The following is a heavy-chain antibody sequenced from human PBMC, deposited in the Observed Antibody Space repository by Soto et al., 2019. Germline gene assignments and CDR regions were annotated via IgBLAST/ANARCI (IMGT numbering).Heavy chain of an antibody. D-gene: IGHD3-22*01. J-gene: IGHJ5*02. V-gene: IGHV3-53*05. CDR1: GFTVSSNY. CDR2: IYSGGRT. Sequence: PGGSLRLSCAASGFTVSSNYMNWVRQAPGKGLEWVSVIYSGGRTYYADSVKGRFTISRDNSENTLYLQMNSLRAEDTAVYYCAREYHYDSSGYYYEGGWFDPWGQGTLVTVSS. CDR3: AREYHYDSSGYYYEGGWFDP.